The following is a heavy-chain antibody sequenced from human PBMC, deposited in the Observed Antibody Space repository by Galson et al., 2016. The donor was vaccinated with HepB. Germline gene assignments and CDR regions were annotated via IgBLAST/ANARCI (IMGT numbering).Heavy chain of an antibody. CDR1: GFTFRRHW. Sequence: SLRLSCAASGFTFRRHWMHWVRQAPGKGLVWVSRIYDDGRSKAYADSVKGRFTISRDNDKNTLYLEMNSLQGEDTAVYYCARRFRDSRSRGMDVWGQGTTVTVSS. V-gene: IGHV3-74*01. J-gene: IGHJ6*02. CDR2: IYDDGRSK. D-gene: IGHD6-6*01. CDR3: ARRFRDSRSRGMDV.